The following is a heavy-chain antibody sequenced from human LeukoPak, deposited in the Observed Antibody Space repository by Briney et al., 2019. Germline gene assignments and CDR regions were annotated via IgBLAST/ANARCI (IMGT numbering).Heavy chain of an antibody. CDR1: GYTFTSYG. D-gene: IGHD2-15*01. CDR2: ISAYNGNT. CDR3: ARDCSGGSCYSERYYYYYMDV. V-gene: IGHV1-18*01. J-gene: IGHJ6*03. Sequence: ASVKVSCKASGYTFTSYGISWVRQAPGQGLERMGWISAYNGNTNYAQKLQGRVTMTTDISTSTAYMELRSLRSDDTAVYYCARDCSGGSCYSERYYYYYMDVWGKGTTVTVSS.